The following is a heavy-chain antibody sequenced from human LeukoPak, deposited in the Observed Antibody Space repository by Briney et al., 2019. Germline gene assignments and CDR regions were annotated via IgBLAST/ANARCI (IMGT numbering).Heavy chain of an antibody. J-gene: IGHJ6*02. V-gene: IGHV3-74*01. CDR3: ARDRRYSYGYFFYYYGMDV. D-gene: IGHD5-18*01. Sequence: GGSLRLSCAASGFTFSSYWMHWVRQAPGKGLVWVSRINSDGSSTSYADSVKGRFTISRDNDKNTLYLQMNSLRAEDTAVYYCARDRRYSYGYFFYYYGMDVWGQGTTVTVSS. CDR1: GFTFSSYW. CDR2: INSDGSST.